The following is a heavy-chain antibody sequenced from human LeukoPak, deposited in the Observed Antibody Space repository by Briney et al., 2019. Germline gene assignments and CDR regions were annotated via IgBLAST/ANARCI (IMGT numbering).Heavy chain of an antibody. J-gene: IGHJ4*02. CDR2: IKSKTDGGTT. CDR3: TSEDQGGFNY. D-gene: IGHD1-26*01. Sequence: AGGSQRLSCAASVYTNAWMSWVRQPPGKGLEWVGRIKSKTDGGTTDYAAPVKDRFIVSRDDLKNTLYLQMNSLKTEDTAVYYCTSEDQGGFNYWGQGTLVTVSS. CDR1: VYTNAW. V-gene: IGHV3-15*01.